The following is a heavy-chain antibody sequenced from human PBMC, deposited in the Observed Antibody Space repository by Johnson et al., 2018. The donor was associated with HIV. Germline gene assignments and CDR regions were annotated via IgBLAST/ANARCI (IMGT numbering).Heavy chain of an antibody. D-gene: IGHD6-19*01. Sequence: VQLVESGGGLVQPGGSLRLSCAASGFTVSSNYMSWIRQAPGKGLEWVSAIGTAGDTYYPGSVKGRFTISRENAKNSLYLQMNSLRAGDTAVYYCASVGSSGFFSAFDIWGQGTMVTVSS. CDR3: ASVGSSGFFSAFDI. J-gene: IGHJ3*02. CDR2: IGTAGDT. V-gene: IGHV3-13*01. CDR1: GFTVSSNY.